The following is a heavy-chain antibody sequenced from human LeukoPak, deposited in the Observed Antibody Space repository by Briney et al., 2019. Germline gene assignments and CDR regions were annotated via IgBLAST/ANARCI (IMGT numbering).Heavy chain of an antibody. CDR3: VRGTGSLDY. J-gene: IGHJ4*02. V-gene: IGHV6-1*01. D-gene: IGHD1-26*01. CDR1: GDSVSSKSAS. Sequence: SQTLSLTCAISGDSVSSKSASWTWIRQSPSRGLEWLGRTYSRSKWFNDYAVSVKSRISINPDTSKNQFSLHLTSVTPDDTAVYYCVRGTGSLDYWGQGTLVTVSS. CDR2: TYSRSKWFN.